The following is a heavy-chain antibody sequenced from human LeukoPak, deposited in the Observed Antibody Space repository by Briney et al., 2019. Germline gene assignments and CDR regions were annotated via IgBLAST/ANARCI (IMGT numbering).Heavy chain of an antibody. J-gene: IGHJ6*02. Sequence: PSETLSLTCAVYGGSFSGYYWSWIRQPPGKGLEWIGEINHSGSTNYNPSLKSRVTISVDTSKNQFSLKLSSVTAADTAVYYCARSSVGGYYYYYGMDVWGQGTTVTVSS. CDR2: INHSGST. CDR1: GGSFSGYY. V-gene: IGHV4-34*01. CDR3: ARSSVGGYYYYYGMDV. D-gene: IGHD3-16*01.